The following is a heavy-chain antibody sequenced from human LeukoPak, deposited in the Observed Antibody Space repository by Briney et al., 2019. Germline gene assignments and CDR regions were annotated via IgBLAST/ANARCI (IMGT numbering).Heavy chain of an antibody. CDR1: GYIFGHNG. J-gene: IGHJ6*02. CDR2: IGAYYGDT. CDR3: ARDLNCSGGSCYSWTYYYYGMDV. Sequence: ASVKVSCKTSGYIFGHNGISWVRQAPGQGPEWMGWIGAYYGDTKYAQKFQGRVTMTRDTSTSTVYMELRSLRSDDTAVYYCARDLNCSGGSCYSWTYYYYGMDVWGQGTTVTVSS. V-gene: IGHV1-18*01. D-gene: IGHD2-15*01.